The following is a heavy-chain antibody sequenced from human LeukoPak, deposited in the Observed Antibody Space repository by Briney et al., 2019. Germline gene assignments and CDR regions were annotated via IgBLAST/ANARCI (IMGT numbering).Heavy chain of an antibody. CDR3: ARGPLYSKDPTP. V-gene: IGHV4-38-2*02. J-gene: IGHJ5*02. D-gene: IGHD4-11*01. CDR2: FYHGGST. CDR1: GYSISTGYY. Sequence: PSETLSLTCTVSGYSISTGYYWDWIRQPPGKGLEWIGTFYHGGSTYYNPSLKSRVTISVDTSKNQFSLNLTSVTAADTAVYYCARGPLYSKDPTPWGQGTLVTVSS.